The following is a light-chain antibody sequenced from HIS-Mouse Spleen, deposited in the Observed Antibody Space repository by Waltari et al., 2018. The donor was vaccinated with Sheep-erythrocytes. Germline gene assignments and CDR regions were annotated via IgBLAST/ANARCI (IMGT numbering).Light chain of an antibody. CDR1: SRDVGGYNY. V-gene: IGLV2-11*01. CDR3: CSYAGSYNHV. J-gene: IGLJ1*01. Sequence: QSALTQPRSVSGSPGQSVTISCPGTSRDVGGYNYVSRYQQHPGKAPKLMIYDVSKRPSGVPDRFSGSKSGNTASLTISGLQAEDEADYYCCSYAGSYNHVFATGTKVTVL. CDR2: DVS.